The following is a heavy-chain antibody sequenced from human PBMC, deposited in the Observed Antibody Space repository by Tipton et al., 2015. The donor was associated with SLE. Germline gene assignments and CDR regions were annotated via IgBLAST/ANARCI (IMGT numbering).Heavy chain of an antibody. CDR2: ISYDGSNK. CDR3: ARDPMDFWSGPIAYYYGMDV. J-gene: IGHJ6*02. CDR1: GFTFSSYA. D-gene: IGHD3-3*01. V-gene: IGHV3-30*04. Sequence: SLRLSCAASGFTFSSYAMHWVRQAPGKGLEWVAVISYDGSNKYYADSVKGRFTISRDNAKNSLYLQMNSLRAEDTAVYYCARDPMDFWSGPIAYYYGMDVWGQGTTVTVYS.